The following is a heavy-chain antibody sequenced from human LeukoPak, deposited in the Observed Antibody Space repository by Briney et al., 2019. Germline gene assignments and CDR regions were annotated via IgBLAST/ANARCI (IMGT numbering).Heavy chain of an antibody. V-gene: IGHV4-38-2*02. CDR2: IYHGGST. CDR1: GYSISSGYY. D-gene: IGHD1-26*01. CDR3: ARVRRVGATPFDY. Sequence: PSETLSLTCTVSGYSISSGYYWGWIRQSPGKGLEWIGSIYHGGSTYYNPSLRSRVIVSVDTSKNHFSLKMSSVTAADTAVYYCARVRRVGATPFDYWGQGTLVTVSS. J-gene: IGHJ4*02.